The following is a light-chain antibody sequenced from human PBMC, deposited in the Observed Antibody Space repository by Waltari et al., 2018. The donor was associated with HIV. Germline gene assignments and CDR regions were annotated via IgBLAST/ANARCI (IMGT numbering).Light chain of an antibody. CDR3: QQLNSYPVPFT. V-gene: IGKV1-9*01. CDR2: SAS. CDR1: QGISSY. J-gene: IGKJ3*01. Sequence: DIQLTKSPSFLSASVGDRVTITCRARQGISSYLAWYQHKPGKAPKLLIYSASTLQSGVPSRFSGRASGTEFTLTISSLQPEDFATYYCQQLNSYPVPFTFGPGTKVDIK.